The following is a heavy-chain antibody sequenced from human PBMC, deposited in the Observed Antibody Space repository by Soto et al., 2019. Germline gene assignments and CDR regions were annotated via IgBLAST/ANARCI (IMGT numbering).Heavy chain of an antibody. V-gene: IGHV1-46*01. J-gene: IGHJ4*02. D-gene: IGHD3-16*01. CDR2: INPSGGST. CDR1: GYTFTSYY. CDR3: ARQFVETFGGVTDDY. Sequence: QVQLVQSGAEVKKPGASVKVSCKASGYTFTSYYMHWVRQAPGQGLEWMGIINPSGGSTSYAQKFQGRVTMTRDTSTSTVYMELSSLRSEDTAVYYCARQFVETFGGVTDDYWGQGTLVTVSS.